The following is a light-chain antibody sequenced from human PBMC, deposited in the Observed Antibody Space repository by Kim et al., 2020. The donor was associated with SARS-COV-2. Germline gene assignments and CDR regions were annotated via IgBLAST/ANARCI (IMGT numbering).Light chain of an antibody. Sequence: SATINCKSSQSVLYISNNQNYLAWYQQKPGQPPKLLIYWASTREYGVPDRFSGSVSGTDFTLTISSLQAEDVAVYYCQQYYSTPYTFGQGTKLEIK. CDR3: QQYYSTPYT. V-gene: IGKV4-1*01. CDR2: WAS. CDR1: QSVLYISNNQNY. J-gene: IGKJ2*01.